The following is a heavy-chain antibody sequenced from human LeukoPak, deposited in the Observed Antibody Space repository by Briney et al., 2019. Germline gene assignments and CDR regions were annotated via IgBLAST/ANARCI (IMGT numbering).Heavy chain of an antibody. D-gene: IGHD2-2*01. J-gene: IGHJ5*02. Sequence: PSETLSLTCTVSGGSISSYYWSWIRQPPGKGLEWIGYIYYSGSTNYNPSLKSRVTISVDTSKNQFSLKLSSVTAADTAVYYCARASHVRGRGYQIIWFDPWGQGTLVTVSS. CDR1: GGSISSYY. CDR2: IYYSGST. V-gene: IGHV4-59*01. CDR3: ARASHVRGRGYQIIWFDP.